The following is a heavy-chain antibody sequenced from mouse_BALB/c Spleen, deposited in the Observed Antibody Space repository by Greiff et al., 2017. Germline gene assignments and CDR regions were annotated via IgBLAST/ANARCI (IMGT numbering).Heavy chain of an antibody. D-gene: IGHD2-1*01. CDR3: TRSTIGAMDY. V-gene: IGHV1-15*01. CDR2: IDPETGGT. J-gene: IGHJ4*01. Sequence: VQVVESGAELVRPGASVTLSCKASGYTFTDYEMHWVKQTPVHGLEWIGAIDPETGGTAYNQKFKGKATLTADKSSSTAYMELRSLTSEDSAVYYCTRSTIGAMDYWGQGTSVTVSS. CDR1: GYTFTDYE.